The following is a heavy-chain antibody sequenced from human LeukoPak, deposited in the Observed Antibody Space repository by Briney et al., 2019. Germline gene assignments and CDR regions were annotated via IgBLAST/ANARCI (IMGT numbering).Heavy chain of an antibody. Sequence: PSETLSLTCTVSGGSISSYYWSWIRQPPGKGLEWIGYIYYSGSTNYNPSLKSRVTISVDTSKSQFSLKLSSVTAADTAVYYCARRGYDSWSGYSDYYYGMDVWGQGTTVTVSS. V-gene: IGHV4-59*08. CDR1: GGSISSYY. J-gene: IGHJ6*02. CDR3: ARRGYDSWSGYSDYYYGMDV. CDR2: IYYSGST. D-gene: IGHD3-3*01.